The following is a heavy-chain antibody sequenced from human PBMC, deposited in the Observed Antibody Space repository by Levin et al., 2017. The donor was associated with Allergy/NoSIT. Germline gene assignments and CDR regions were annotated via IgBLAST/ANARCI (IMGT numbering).Heavy chain of an antibody. V-gene: IGHV4-61*01. CDR2: IHYSWSS. CDR3: SSDPSRIVDRTVYYYNNGMDV. J-gene: IGHJ6*02. CDR1: GGSVSTNSYY. D-gene: IGHD3-22*01. Sequence: SQTLSLTCTVSGGSVSTNSYYWSWIRQPPGKGLEWIGYIHYSWSSNHNPSLNYYPPLKSRVTIPVDTSKNQSSLKLRSVTSADTALYYCSSDPSRIVDRTVYYYNNGMDVWDVGTTV.